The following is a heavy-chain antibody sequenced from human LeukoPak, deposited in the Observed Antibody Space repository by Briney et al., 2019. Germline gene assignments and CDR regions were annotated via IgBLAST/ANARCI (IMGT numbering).Heavy chain of an antibody. V-gene: IGHV1-24*01. CDR1: GYTLTELS. D-gene: IGHD1-26*01. CDR3: ATDWVPYYMGDNWFDP. J-gene: IGHJ5*02. CDR2: FDPEDGET. Sequence: GASVKVSCKVSGYTLTELSMHWVRQAPGKGLEWRGGFDPEDGETIYAQKFQGRVTMTEDTSTDTAYMELSSLRSEDTAVYYCATDWVPYYMGDNWFDPWGQGTLVTVSS.